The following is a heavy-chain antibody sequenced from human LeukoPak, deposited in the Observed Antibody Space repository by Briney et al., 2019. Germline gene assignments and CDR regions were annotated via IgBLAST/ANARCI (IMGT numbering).Heavy chain of an antibody. CDR2: IKEDETEI. V-gene: IGHV3-7*03. CDR1: GFMFSSNW. D-gene: IGHD5-24*01. CDR3: AKEGRSLQTY. Sequence: GGSLRLSCAASGFMFSSNWMSWVRLAPGKGLEWVANIKEDETEIYYVDSVKGRFTISRDDAKNSLYLQMNSLRVEDTAVYYCAKEGRSLQTYWGQGTLVTVSS. J-gene: IGHJ4*02.